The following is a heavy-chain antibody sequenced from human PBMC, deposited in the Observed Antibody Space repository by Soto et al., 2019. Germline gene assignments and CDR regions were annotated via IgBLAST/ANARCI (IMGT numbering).Heavy chain of an antibody. Sequence: PGGSLRLSCVASGFTFDDYAIHWVRQTPGKGLEWVSGLTWNGEVLGYADSVKGRLTISRGNAKNSLYLEMNSLRPEDTALYYCVKDSESSGYLTHLDYWGQGTLVTVSS. V-gene: IGHV3-9*01. CDR1: GFTFDDYA. CDR2: LTWNGEVL. CDR3: VKDSESSGYLTHLDY. D-gene: IGHD3-22*01. J-gene: IGHJ4*02.